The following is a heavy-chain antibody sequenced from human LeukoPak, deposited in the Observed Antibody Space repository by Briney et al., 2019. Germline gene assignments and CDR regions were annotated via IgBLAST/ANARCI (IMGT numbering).Heavy chain of an antibody. D-gene: IGHD3-10*01. CDR1: GYTFTGYY. Sequence: GASVKVSCKASGYTFTGYYMHWVRQAPGQGLEWTGWINPNSGGTNYAQKFQGRVTMTRDTSISTAYMELSRLRSDDTAVYYCARTPMVRGVIASFDYWGQGTLVTVSS. V-gene: IGHV1-2*02. CDR3: ARTPMVRGVIASFDY. J-gene: IGHJ4*02. CDR2: INPNSGGT.